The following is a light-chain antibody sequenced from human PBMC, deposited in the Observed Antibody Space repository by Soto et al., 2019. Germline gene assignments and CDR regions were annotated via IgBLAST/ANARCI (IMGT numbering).Light chain of an antibody. Sequence: SNELTQPPSVSVAPGKTARITCGGNNIGSKSVHWYQQKPGQAPVLVIYYDSDRPSGIPERFSGSNSGNTATLTISRVEAGDEADYYCQVWDSSSDHPLFGGGTKLTVL. CDR2: YDS. V-gene: IGLV3-21*04. J-gene: IGLJ2*01. CDR1: NIGSKS. CDR3: QVWDSSSDHPL.